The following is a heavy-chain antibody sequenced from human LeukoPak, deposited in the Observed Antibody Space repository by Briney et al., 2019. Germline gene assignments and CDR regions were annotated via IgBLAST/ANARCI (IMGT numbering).Heavy chain of an antibody. V-gene: IGHV3-23*01. CDR2: ISGSGGST. CDR1: GFTFSSYA. Sequence: GASLRLSCAASGFTFSSYAMSWVRQAPGKGLEWVSAISGSGGSTYYADSVKGRFTISRDNSKNTLYLQMNSLRAEDTAVYYCARGVIAAAAYYYGMDVWGKGTTVTVSS. CDR3: ARGVIAAAAYYYGMDV. D-gene: IGHD6-13*01. J-gene: IGHJ6*04.